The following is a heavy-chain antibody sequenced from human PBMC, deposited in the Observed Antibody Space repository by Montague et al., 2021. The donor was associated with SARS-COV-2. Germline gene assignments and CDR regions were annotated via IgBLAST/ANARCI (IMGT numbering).Heavy chain of an antibody. J-gene: IGHJ6*02. D-gene: IGHD2-21*01. CDR3: ARDRDWDDWCGMDV. Sequence: SLRLSCAASGFIFSSYEMNWVRQAPGKGLEWISYISSSGGGSTKHYTDSVKGRFTIPRDNAKNSLYLQINSLRVEDTAIYYCARDRDWDDWCGMDVWGQGTTVTVSS. V-gene: IGHV3-48*03. CDR1: GFIFSSYE. CDR2: ISSSGGGSTK.